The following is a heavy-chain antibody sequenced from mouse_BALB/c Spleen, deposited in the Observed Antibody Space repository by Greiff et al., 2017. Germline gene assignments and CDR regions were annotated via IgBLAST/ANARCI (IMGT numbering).Heavy chain of an antibody. CDR1: GFAFSSYD. CDR2: ISSGGGST. Sequence: EVKLVESGGGLVKPGGSLKLSCAASGFAFSSYDMSWVRQTPEKRLEWVAYISSGGGSTYYPDTVKGRFTISRDNAKNTLYLQMSSLKSEDTALYYCARHQRNFDVWGAGTTVTVSS. CDR3: ARHQRNFDV. J-gene: IGHJ1*01. V-gene: IGHV5-12-1*01.